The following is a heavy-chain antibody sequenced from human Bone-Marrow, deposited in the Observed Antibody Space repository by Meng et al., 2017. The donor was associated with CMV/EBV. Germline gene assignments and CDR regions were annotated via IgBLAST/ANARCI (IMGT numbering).Heavy chain of an antibody. J-gene: IGHJ6*02. CDR2: INHSGST. D-gene: IGHD3-10*01. V-gene: IGHV4-34*01. Sequence: GSLRLSCAVYGGSFSGYYWSWIRQPPGKGLEWIGEINHSGSTNYNPSLKSRVTISVDTSKNQFSLKLSSVTAADTAVYYCSGYGMDVWGQGTTVTVSS. CDR3: SGYGMDV. CDR1: GGSFSGYY.